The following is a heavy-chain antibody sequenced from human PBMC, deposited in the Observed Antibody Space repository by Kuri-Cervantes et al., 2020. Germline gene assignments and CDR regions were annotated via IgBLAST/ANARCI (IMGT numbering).Heavy chain of an antibody. CDR2: IWYDGSNK. D-gene: IGHD3-22*01. V-gene: IGHV3-33*01. J-gene: IGHJ3*02. CDR1: GFTFSSYG. CDR3: ARGARGYYDSVGHGAFDI. Sequence: GGSLRLSCAASGFTFSSYGMHWVRQAPGKGLEWVAVIWYDGSNKYYADSVKGRFAISRDNSKNTLYLQMNSLRAEDTAVYYCARGARGYYDSVGHGAFDIWGQGTMVTVSS.